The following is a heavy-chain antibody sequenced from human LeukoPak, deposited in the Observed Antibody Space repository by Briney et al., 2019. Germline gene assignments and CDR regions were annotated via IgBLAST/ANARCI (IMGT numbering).Heavy chain of an antibody. CDR3: ARRWYSSGYLDY. V-gene: IGHV4-39*01. J-gene: IGHJ4*02. D-gene: IGHD3-22*01. CDR1: GGSISSYY. Sequence: SETLSLTCTVSGGSISSYYWGWIRQPPGKGLEWIGSIYFSGSTYYNPSLKSRVTISVDTSKNQFSLKLSSVTAADTAVYYCARRWYSSGYLDYWGQGTLVTVSS. CDR2: IYFSGST.